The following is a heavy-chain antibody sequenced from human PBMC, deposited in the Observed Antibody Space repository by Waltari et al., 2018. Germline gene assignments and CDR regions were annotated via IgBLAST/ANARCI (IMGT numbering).Heavy chain of an antibody. Sequence: QVQLVQSGAEVKKPGASVKVSCKASGYTFTNYGISWVRQAPGQGLEWMGCFSVYNGNTNYAQKLQGRVTMTTDTSTSTAYMELRSLRSDDTAVYYCARGVPGSWPDYYFDHWGQGTLVTVSS. D-gene: IGHD3-10*01. CDR1: GYTFTNYG. CDR3: ARGVPGSWPDYYFDH. V-gene: IGHV1-18*01. CDR2: FSVYNGNT. J-gene: IGHJ4*02.